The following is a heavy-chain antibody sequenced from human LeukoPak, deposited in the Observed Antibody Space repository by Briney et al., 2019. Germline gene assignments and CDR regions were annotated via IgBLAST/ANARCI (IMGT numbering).Heavy chain of an antibody. CDR1: GGSISSGSYY. Sequence: SETLSLTCTVSGGSISSGSYYWSWIRQPAGKGLECIGRIYTSGSTNYNPSLKSRVTISVDTSKNQFSLKLSSVTAADTAVYYCARDLSTYYDFWSGYGNDAFDIWGQGTMVTVSS. CDR3: ARDLSTYYDFWSGYGNDAFDI. V-gene: IGHV4-61*02. CDR2: IYTSGST. D-gene: IGHD3-3*01. J-gene: IGHJ3*02.